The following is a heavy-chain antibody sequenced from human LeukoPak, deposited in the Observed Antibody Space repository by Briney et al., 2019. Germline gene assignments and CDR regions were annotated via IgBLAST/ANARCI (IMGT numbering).Heavy chain of an antibody. J-gene: IGHJ4*02. Sequence: PGGSLRLSCAASGFTFSSYAMHWARQAPGKGLEWVAVISYDGSNKYYADSVKGRFTISRDNSKNTLYLQMNRLRAEDTSVYYCASSLSVGGTRGDYWGQGTLVTVSS. D-gene: IGHD6-19*01. CDR2: ISYDGSNK. V-gene: IGHV3-30*04. CDR1: GFTFSSYA. CDR3: ASSLSVGGTRGDY.